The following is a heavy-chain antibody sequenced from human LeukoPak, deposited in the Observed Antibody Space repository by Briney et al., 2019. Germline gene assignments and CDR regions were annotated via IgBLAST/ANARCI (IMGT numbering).Heavy chain of an antibody. Sequence: GGSLRLSCAAPGFTFSSYWMHWVRQAPGKGLVWVSRINSDGSSTSYADSVKGRFTISRDNAKNTLYLQMNSLRAEDTAVYYCARDQSSGWYPHWFDPWGQGTLVTVSS. CDR1: GFTFSSYW. D-gene: IGHD6-19*01. CDR2: INSDGSST. J-gene: IGHJ5*02. V-gene: IGHV3-74*01. CDR3: ARDQSSGWYPHWFDP.